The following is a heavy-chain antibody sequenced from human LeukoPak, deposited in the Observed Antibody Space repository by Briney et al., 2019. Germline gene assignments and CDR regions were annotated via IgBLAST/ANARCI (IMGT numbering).Heavy chain of an antibody. Sequence: GASVKVSCKASGYSFTDKYRHWVRQAPGQGLEWMGRINPNSGGTNYAQKFQGRVIMTTDTSMTTAHMELSRLTSDDTAVYYCARAGGRSWFDPWGQGTLVTVSS. CDR1: GYSFTDKY. D-gene: IGHD2-15*01. J-gene: IGHJ5*02. CDR2: INPNSGGT. CDR3: ARAGGRSWFDP. V-gene: IGHV1-2*06.